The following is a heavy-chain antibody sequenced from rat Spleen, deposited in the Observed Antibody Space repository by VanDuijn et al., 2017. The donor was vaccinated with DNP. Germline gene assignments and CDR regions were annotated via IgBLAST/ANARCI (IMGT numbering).Heavy chain of an antibody. CDR2: ISYDGSTT. CDR1: GFTFSYYW. D-gene: IGHD1-11*01. CDR3: ARDGGGPFDY. Sequence: EVQLVESGGGLVQPGRSLKLSCVASGFTFSYYWMAWVRQVPGKGLEWVAYISYDGSTTYYRDSVKGRFTFSSDDAKNTLYLQMDSLRSADTATYYCARDGGGPFDYWGQGVMVTVSS. V-gene: IGHV5-17*01. J-gene: IGHJ2*01.